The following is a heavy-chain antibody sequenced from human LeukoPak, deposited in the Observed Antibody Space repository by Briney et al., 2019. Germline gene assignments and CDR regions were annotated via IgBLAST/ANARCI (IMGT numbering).Heavy chain of an antibody. CDR2: IIPIFGTA. J-gene: IGHJ5*02. CDR1: GGTFSSYA. CDR3: AREETNWFDP. V-gene: IGHV1-69*13. Sequence: AASVKVSCKASGGTFSSYAISWVRQAPGQGLEWMGGIIPIFGTANYAQKFQGRVTITADESTSTAYMELSSLRSEDTAVYYCAREETNWFDPWGQGTLVTVSS.